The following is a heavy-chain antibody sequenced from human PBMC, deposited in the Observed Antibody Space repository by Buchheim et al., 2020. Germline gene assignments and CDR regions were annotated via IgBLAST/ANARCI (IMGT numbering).Heavy chain of an antibody. CDR2: INHSGST. CDR3: ARSRLWSGYYFSVGSAFDI. D-gene: IGHD3-3*01. V-gene: IGHV4-34*01. J-gene: IGHJ3*02. CDR1: GGSFSGYY. Sequence: QVQLQQWGAGLLKPSETLSLTCAVYGGSFSGYYWSWIRQPPGKGLEWIGEINHSGSTNYNPSLKSRVTISVDTSKNQFSLKLSSVTAADTAVYYCARSRLWSGYYFSVGSAFDIWGQGT.